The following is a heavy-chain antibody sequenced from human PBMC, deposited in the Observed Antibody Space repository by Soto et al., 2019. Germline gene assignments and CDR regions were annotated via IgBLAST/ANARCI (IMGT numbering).Heavy chain of an antibody. CDR2: ISSSSSYI. CDR3: ARANRSPIAARDY. D-gene: IGHD6-6*01. Sequence: EVQLVESGGGLVKPGGSLRLSCAASGFTFSSYSMNWVRQAPGKGLEWVSSISSSSSYIYYADSVKGRFTISRDNAKNSLYLQMNSLRAEDTAVYYCARANRSPIAARDYWGQGTLVTVSS. CDR1: GFTFSSYS. J-gene: IGHJ4*02. V-gene: IGHV3-21*01.